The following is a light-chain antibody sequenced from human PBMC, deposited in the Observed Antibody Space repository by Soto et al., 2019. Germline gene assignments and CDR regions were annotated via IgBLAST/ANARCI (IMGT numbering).Light chain of an antibody. CDR1: QGSSTW. J-gene: IGKJ3*01. V-gene: IGKV1-12*01. CDR3: QQGNTFPFT. Sequence: DIQMTQSASSVSASVGDRITITCRASQGSSTWLAWYQQKPGKAPKLLIYAASNLHSGVPSRFSGSGSGTDFTLTISSLQPEDFATYYCQQGNTFPFTFGPGTKVDIK. CDR2: AAS.